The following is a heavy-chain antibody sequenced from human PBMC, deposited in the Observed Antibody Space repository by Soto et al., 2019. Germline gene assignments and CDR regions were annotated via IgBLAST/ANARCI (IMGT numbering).Heavy chain of an antibody. J-gene: IGHJ4*02. V-gene: IGHV3-30*18. D-gene: IGHD6-19*01. CDR3: AKAGLGEQWLVRSY. CDR1: GFTFSSYG. CDR2: ISYDGSNK. Sequence: GGSLRLSCAASGFTFSSYGMHWVRQAPGKGLEWVAVISYDGSNKYYADSVKGRFTISRDNSKNTLYLQMNSLRAEDTAVYYCAKAGLGEQWLVRSYWGQGTLVTVSS.